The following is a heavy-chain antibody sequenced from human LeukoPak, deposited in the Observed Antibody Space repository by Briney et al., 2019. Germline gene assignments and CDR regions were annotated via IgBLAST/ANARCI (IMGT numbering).Heavy chain of an antibody. D-gene: IGHD3-16*01. V-gene: IGHV3-30*14. CDR3: ARSSDTRFGELVL. J-gene: IGHJ1*01. Sequence: GGSLRLSCAASGFTFGSYAMHWVRQAPGKGLEWVAVISYDGSNKYYADSVKGRFTISRDNSKNTLYLQMGSLRTEDMAMYYCARSSDTRFGELVLWGQGTLVTVSS. CDR2: ISYDGSNK. CDR1: GFTFGSYA.